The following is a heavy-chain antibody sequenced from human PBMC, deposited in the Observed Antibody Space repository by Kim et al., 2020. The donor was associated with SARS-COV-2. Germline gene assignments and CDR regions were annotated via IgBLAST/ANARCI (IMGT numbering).Heavy chain of an antibody. CDR1: GYTFTSYF. D-gene: IGHD1-26*01. CDR2: INTIDGIT. J-gene: IGHJ4*01. CDR3: TKYSGRYPFDY. V-gene: IGHV1-46*01. Sequence: DSVKVSCKASGYTFTSYFMHWVRQAPGQGLEWMGIINTIDGITYYAQKFQGRVTMTRDTSTSTVYMELSSLRSEDTAVYYCTKYSGRYPFDYWGHGTLVT.